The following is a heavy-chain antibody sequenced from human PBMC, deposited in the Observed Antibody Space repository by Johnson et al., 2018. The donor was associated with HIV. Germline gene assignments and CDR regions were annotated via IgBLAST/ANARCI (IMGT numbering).Heavy chain of an antibody. CDR1: GFTVSSNY. Sequence: VQLVESGGGLIQPGGSLRLSCAASGFTVSSNYMSWVRQAPGKGLEWVSVIYSGGSTYYADSVKGRFTISRDNSKNTLYLQMNSLRADDTAVYYCSGDSSGYYYYDAFDIWGQGTRVTVSS. J-gene: IGHJ3*02. V-gene: IGHV3-53*01. CDR2: IYSGGST. D-gene: IGHD3-22*01. CDR3: SGDSSGYYYYDAFDI.